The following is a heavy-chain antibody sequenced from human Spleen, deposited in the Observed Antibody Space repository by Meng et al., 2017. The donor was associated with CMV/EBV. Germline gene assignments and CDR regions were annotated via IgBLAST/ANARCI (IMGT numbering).Heavy chain of an antibody. CDR2: INPNTGDT. V-gene: IGHV1-2*02. D-gene: IGHD4-17*01. CDR3: ARPHDYGANYGLDV. Sequence: ASVKVSCKASGYTFTGNYMIWVRQAPGQGLEWMGWINPNTGDTNYAEQFQGRVTMTRDTSSYTAYMELTRLGSDDTAVYYCARPHDYGANYGLDVWSQGTTVTVSS. J-gene: IGHJ6*02. CDR1: GYTFTGNY.